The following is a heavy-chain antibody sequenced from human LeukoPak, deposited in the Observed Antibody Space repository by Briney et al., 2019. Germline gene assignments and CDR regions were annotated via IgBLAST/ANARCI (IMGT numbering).Heavy chain of an antibody. J-gene: IGHJ4*02. CDR2: ISSSSNYI. CDR1: GFTFSNYI. D-gene: IGHD2-2*01. CDR3: ARDAEGYQFSFDY. Sequence: GGSLRPSCAASGFTFSNYIMNWVRQAPGKGLEWVSFISSSSNYIYYAGSVKGRFTISRDNAKNSLYLQMNSLRAEDTAVYYCARDAEGYQFSFDYWGQGTQVTVSS. V-gene: IGHV3-21*01.